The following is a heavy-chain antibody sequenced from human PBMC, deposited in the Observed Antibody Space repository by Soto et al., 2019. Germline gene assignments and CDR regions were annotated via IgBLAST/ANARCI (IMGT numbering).Heavy chain of an antibody. V-gene: IGHV1-8*01. CDR1: GYTFTSYD. D-gene: IGHD4-17*01. CDR2: MNPNSGNT. CDR3: HYVYYYYGMDV. Sequence: QVQLVQSGAEVKKPGASVKVSCKASGYTFTSYDINWVRQATGQGLEWMGWMNPNSGNTGYAQKFQGRVTMTRNTSISTAYMELRSLRSDDTAVYYCHYVYYYYGMDVWGQGTTVTVSS. J-gene: IGHJ6*02.